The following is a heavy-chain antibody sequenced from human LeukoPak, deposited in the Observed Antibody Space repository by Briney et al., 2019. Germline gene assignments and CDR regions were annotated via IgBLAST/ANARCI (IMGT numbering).Heavy chain of an antibody. J-gene: IGHJ4*02. CDR1: GGSISSGSYY. CDR3: AREGPFWSAIEF. V-gene: IGHV4-61*02. D-gene: IGHD3-3*01. CDR2: IYTSGST. Sequence: QVQLQESGPGLVKPSQTLSLTCTVSGGSISSGSYYWSWIRQPAGKGLGWIGRIYTSGSTNYNPSLKSRVTISVDTSKNQFSLKLSSVTAADTAVYYCAREGPFWSAIEFWGQGTLVTVSS.